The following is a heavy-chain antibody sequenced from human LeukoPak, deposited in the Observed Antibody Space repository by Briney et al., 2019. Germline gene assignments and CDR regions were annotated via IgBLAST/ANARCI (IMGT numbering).Heavy chain of an antibody. CDR3: ARVDYYDSSGSSYYYGMDV. Sequence: SETLSLTCAVSGGSISSGGYSWSWIRQHPGKGLEWIGYIYYSGSTYYNPSLKSRVTISVDTSKNQFSLKLSSVTAADTAVYYCARVDYYDSSGSSYYYGMDVWGQGTTVTVSS. D-gene: IGHD3-22*01. V-gene: IGHV4-31*11. CDR2: IYYSGST. J-gene: IGHJ6*02. CDR1: GGSISSGGYS.